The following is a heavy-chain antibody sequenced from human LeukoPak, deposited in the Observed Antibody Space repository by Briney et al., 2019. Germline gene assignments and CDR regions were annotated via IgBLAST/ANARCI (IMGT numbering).Heavy chain of an antibody. Sequence: SETLSLTCTVSGGSISSYYWSWIRQPAGKGLEGIGRIYTSGSTNYNPSLKSRVTMSVDTSKNQFSLKLSSVTAADTAVCYCARAVGATAPHDTFDIWGQGTMVTVYS. CDR3: ARAVGATAPHDTFDI. J-gene: IGHJ3*02. D-gene: IGHD1-26*01. V-gene: IGHV4-4*07. CDR1: GGSISSYY. CDR2: IYTSGST.